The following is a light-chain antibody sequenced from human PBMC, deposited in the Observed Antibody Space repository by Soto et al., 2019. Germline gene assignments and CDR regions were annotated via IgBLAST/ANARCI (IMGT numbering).Light chain of an antibody. J-gene: IGKJ1*01. CDR3: QQYDSYSWT. V-gene: IGKV1-5*01. CDR2: DVS. Sequence: DIQMTQSPSTLSASVGERGTITCRASQSVSNWLAWYQHKPGKAPTLLIYDVSSLESGVPSRFSGSGSGTEFILTISSLQPDDFAPYYCQQYDSYSWTFGQGTKVDIK. CDR1: QSVSNW.